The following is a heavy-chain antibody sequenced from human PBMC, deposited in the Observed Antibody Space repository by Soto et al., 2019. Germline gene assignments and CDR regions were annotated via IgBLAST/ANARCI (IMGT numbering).Heavy chain of an antibody. CDR2: ISYDGSNK. CDR1: GFTFSSYA. J-gene: IGHJ4*02. CDR3: ARDPMGRYYGSGSYYFDY. Sequence: QVQLVESGGGVVQPGRSLRLSCAASGFTFSSYAMHWVRQAPGKGLEWVAVISYDGSNKYYADSVKGRFTISRDNSKNTLYLQMNSLRAEDTAVYYCARDPMGRYYGSGSYYFDYWGQGILVTVSS. D-gene: IGHD3-10*01. V-gene: IGHV3-30-3*01.